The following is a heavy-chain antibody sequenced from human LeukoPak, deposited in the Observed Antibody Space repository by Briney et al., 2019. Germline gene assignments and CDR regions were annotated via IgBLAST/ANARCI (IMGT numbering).Heavy chain of an antibody. CDR1: GYTFTSYG. V-gene: IGHV1-18*01. CDR2: ISTYNGKR. Sequence: GASVKVSCKASGYTFTSYGIGWVRQAPGQGLEWMRWISTYNGKRNYAQKFQDRVTMTTDTSTSTAYMELRSLRSDDTAIYHCAKNYYYDNTGYWGAFDIWGQGTMVIVSS. CDR3: AKNYYYDNTGYWGAFDI. J-gene: IGHJ3*02. D-gene: IGHD3-22*01.